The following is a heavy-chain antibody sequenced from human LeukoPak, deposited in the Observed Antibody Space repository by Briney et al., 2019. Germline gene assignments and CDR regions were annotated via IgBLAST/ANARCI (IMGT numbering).Heavy chain of an antibody. CDR1: GYTFTGYY. J-gene: IGHJ4*02. CDR3: ARANRGYCSGGSCYHADY. D-gene: IGHD2-15*01. V-gene: IGHV1-2*02. Sequence: ASVKVSCKASGYTFTGYYMHWVRRAPGQGLEWMGWINPNSGGTNYAQTFQGRVTMTRDTSISSAYMELSSLRSDDTAVYYCARANRGYCSGGSCYHADYWGQGTLVTVSS. CDR2: INPNSGGT.